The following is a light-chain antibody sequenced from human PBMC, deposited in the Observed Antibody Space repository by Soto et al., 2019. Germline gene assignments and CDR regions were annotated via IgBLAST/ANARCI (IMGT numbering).Light chain of an antibody. CDR1: SSNIGRNT. J-gene: IGLJ1*01. Sequence: QSVLTQPPSASGTPGQRVIISCSGGSSNIGRNTVNWYQHLPGTAPRLLIYTNDQRPSGVPDRFSGSESGTSASLAISGLQSEDEADYYCAAWDDTSSFVFGTGTKLTVL. CDR3: AAWDDTSSFV. V-gene: IGLV1-44*01. CDR2: TND.